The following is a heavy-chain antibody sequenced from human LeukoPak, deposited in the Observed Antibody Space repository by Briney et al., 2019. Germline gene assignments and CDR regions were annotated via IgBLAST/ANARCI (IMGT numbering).Heavy chain of an antibody. V-gene: IGHV1-69*13. CDR2: IIPIFGTA. D-gene: IGHD3-3*01. CDR1: GGTFSSYA. J-gene: IGHJ5*02. CDR3: AREGSITIFGVVRTNWFDP. Sequence: SVTVSCKASGGTFSSYAISWVRQAPGQGLEWMGGIIPIFGTANYAQKFQGRVTITADESTSTAYMELSSLRSEDTAVYYCAREGSITIFGVVRTNWFDPWGQGTLVTVSS.